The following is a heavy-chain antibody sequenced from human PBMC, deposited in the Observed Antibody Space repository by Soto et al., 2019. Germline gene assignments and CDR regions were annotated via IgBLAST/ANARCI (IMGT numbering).Heavy chain of an antibody. CDR2: IVVGSGNT. CDR1: GFTFTSSA. J-gene: IGHJ3*02. CDR3: ARDPGATVTTFGAFDI. D-gene: IGHD4-4*01. Sequence: SVKVSCKASGFTFTSSAVQWVRQARGQGLEWIGWIVVGSGNTNYAQKFQERVTMTRDTSTSTVYMELSSLRSEDTAVYYCARDPGATVTTFGAFDIWGQGTMVTVSS. V-gene: IGHV1-58*01.